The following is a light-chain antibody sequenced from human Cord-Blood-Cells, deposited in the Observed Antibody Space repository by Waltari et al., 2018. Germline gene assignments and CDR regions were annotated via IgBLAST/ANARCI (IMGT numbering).Light chain of an antibody. V-gene: IGKV1-39*01. CDR3: QQSYSTPRT. CDR1: QSISSY. CDR2: AAS. J-gene: IGKJ2*01. Sequence: DIQMTQSPSSLSASVGDRVTITCRASQSISSYLNWYQQKPGKAPKLLSYAASSLQSGVPSRFSGSGSGTDFTLTISRLQPEDCATYYCQQSYSTPRTFGQGTKLEIK.